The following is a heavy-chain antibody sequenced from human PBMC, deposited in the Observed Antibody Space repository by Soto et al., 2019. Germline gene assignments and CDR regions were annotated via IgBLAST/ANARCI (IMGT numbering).Heavy chain of an antibody. Sequence: QVQLQESGPGLVKPSETLSRTCAVSGDSISSYYCMWIRQPPGKGLESIGYLYYGRSSNYNPSLKGRVPSSVDAGRNQCSLTLSSMTAADTAVYYCALRSMAVVPEYWGQGTLVTVSS. CDR1: GDSISSYY. J-gene: IGHJ4*02. D-gene: IGHD3-22*01. CDR2: LYYGRSS. V-gene: IGHV4-59*01. CDR3: ALRSMAVVPEY.